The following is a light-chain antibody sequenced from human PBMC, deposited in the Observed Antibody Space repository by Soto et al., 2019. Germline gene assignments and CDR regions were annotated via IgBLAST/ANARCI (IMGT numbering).Light chain of an antibody. Sequence: DIQMTQSPSTLSASVGDRVTITCRASQSISRWLDWYQQKPGKAPKLLTSKASSLESRVPSRFSGSGSGTEFTLTISSLQPDDFATYYCQQYESYSRTFGQGTKVEIK. CDR1: QSISRW. CDR3: QQYESYSRT. V-gene: IGKV1-5*03. CDR2: KAS. J-gene: IGKJ1*01.